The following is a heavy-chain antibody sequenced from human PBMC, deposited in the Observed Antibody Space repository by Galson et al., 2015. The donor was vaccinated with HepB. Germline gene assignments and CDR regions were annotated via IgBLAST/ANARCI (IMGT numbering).Heavy chain of an antibody. D-gene: IGHD1-14*01. CDR2: IKQDGSEK. J-gene: IGHJ6*02. CDR3: ARGIVYNSLPYYYYGMDV. V-gene: IGHV3-7*01. CDR1: GFTFSSYW. Sequence: SLRLSCAASGFTFSSYWMSWVRQAPGKGLEWVANIKQDGSEKYYVDSVKGRFTISRDNAKDSLYLQMNSLRAEDTAVYYCARGIVYNSLPYYYYGMDVWGQGTPVPVSS.